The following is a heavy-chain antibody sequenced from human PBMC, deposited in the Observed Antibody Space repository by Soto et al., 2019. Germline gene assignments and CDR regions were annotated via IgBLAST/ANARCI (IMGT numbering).Heavy chain of an antibody. D-gene: IGHD3-22*01. J-gene: IGHJ6*02. CDR3: AKAPSITMIAHHYYGMDV. CDR2: ISGSGGST. Sequence: PGGSLRLSCAASGFTFSSYAMSWVRQAPGKGLEWVSAISGSGGSTYYADSVKGRFTISRDNSKNTLYLQMNSLRSEDTAVYYCAKAPSITMIAHHYYGMDVWGQGTTVTISS. V-gene: IGHV3-23*01. CDR1: GFTFSSYA.